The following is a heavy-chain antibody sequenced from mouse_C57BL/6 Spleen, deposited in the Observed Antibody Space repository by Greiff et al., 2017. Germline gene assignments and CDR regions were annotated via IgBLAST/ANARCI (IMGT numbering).Heavy chain of an antibody. CDR1: GFTFSSYA. V-gene: IGHV5-4*01. Sequence: EVKVVESGGGLVKPGGSLKLSCAASGFTFSSYAMSWVRQTPEKRLEWVATISDGGSYTYYPDHVKGRFTISRDNDKNKLYLQMSQLKSEDTAMYYCARDEDYGQAWFAYWGKGTLVTVSA. CDR2: ISDGGSYT. J-gene: IGHJ3*01. D-gene: IGHD2-4*01. CDR3: ARDEDYGQAWFAY.